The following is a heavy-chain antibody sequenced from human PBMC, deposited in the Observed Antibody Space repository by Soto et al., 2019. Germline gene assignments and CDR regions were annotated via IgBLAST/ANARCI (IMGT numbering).Heavy chain of an antibody. V-gene: IGHV3-23*01. CDR3: AKGKGRIRYTLSAFDI. CDR1: GFTFSSYA. CDR2: ISGSGGST. D-gene: IGHD3-9*01. J-gene: IGHJ3*02. Sequence: PGGSLRLSCAASGFTFSSYAMSWVRQAPGKGLEWVSAISGSGGSTYYADSVKGRFTISRDNSKNTLYLQMNSLRAEDTAVYYCAKGKGRIRYTLSAFDIWGQGTMVTVSS.